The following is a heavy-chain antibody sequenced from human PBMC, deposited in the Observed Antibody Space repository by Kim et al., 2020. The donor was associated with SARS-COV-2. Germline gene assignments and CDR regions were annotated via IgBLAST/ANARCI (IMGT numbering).Heavy chain of an antibody. V-gene: IGHV3-23*01. CDR1: GFTFRNSA. Sequence: GGSLRLSCAASGFTFRNSAMSWVRQAPGKGLEWVAGIFGSGCGTYYADSVKGRFSISRDNSQNTLYLQMDNLRAEDTAVYYCARHLHVATVPFYWYFHLWARGHLVTVLS. CDR2: IFGSGCGT. CDR3: ARHLHVATVPFYWYFHL. J-gene: IGHJ2*01. D-gene: IGHD2-15*01.